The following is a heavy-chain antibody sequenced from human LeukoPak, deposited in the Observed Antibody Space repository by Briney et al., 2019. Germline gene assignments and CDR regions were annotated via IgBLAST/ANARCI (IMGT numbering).Heavy chain of an antibody. CDR1: GYTFTGYY. D-gene: IGHD1-26*01. Sequence: GASAKVSCKASGYTFTGYYMHWVRQAPGQGLEWMGWIYPNSGGTNFAQKFQGRVTMTRDTSISTAYMELSRLRSDDTAVYYCARAGIVGATPVDYWGQGTLVTVSS. CDR3: ARAGIVGATPVDY. CDR2: IYPNSGGT. V-gene: IGHV1-2*02. J-gene: IGHJ4*02.